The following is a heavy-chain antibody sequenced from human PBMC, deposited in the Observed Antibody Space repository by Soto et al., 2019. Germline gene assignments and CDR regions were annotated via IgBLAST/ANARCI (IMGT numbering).Heavy chain of an antibody. D-gene: IGHD3-16*02. CDR2: IKQDGSEK. V-gene: IGHV3-7*01. CDR1: GFTFSSYW. CDR3: ARVRGLRLGELSE. J-gene: IGHJ4*02. Sequence: GGSLRLSCAASGFTFSSYWMSWVRQAPGKGLEWVANIKQDGSEKYYVDSAKGRFTISRDNAKNSLYLQMNSLRAEDTAVYYCARVRGLRLGELSEWGQGTLVTVSS.